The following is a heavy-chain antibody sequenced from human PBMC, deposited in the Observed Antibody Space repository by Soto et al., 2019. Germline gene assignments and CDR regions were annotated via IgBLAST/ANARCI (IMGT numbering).Heavy chain of an antibody. J-gene: IGHJ5*02. CDR2: ISAYNGNT. D-gene: IGHD6-19*01. V-gene: IGHV1-18*04. CDR1: GYTFTSYG. CDR3: ARDPHHSSGRLIRNWFDP. Sequence: ASVKVSCKASGYTFTSYGISWVRQAPGQGLEWMGWISAYNGNTNYAKKLQGRVTMTTDTSTSTAYMELRSLRSDDTAVYYCARDPHHSSGRLIRNWFDPWGQGTLVTVSS.